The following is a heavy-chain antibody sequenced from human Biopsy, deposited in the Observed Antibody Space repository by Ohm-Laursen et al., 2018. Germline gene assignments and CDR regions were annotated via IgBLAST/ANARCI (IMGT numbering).Heavy chain of an antibody. CDR3: AREGAGSYHDY. CDR2: ISGSGTTI. V-gene: IGHV3-11*01. Sequence: GSLRLSCAAPGFTFSDYYMSWIRQAPGKGLEWLSYISGSGTTIFYADSVKGRFTVSRDNAKNSLYLQMNSLTVEDTAVYYCAREGAGSYHDYWGQGTLVTVSS. J-gene: IGHJ4*02. CDR1: GFTFSDYY. D-gene: IGHD3-10*01.